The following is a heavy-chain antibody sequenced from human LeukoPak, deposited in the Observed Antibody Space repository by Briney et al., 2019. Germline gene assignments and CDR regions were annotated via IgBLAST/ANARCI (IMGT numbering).Heavy chain of an antibody. CDR3: ARVVDVGVPGFQH. D-gene: IGHD1-26*01. CDR1: GYTFTGYY. J-gene: IGHJ1*01. Sequence: ASVKVSCKTSGYTFTGYYLHWVRQAPRQGPEWMGWINANSGDTYYVQKFKGRITMTRDTSINTAYMELNRLISDDTAVYYCARVVDVGVPGFQHWGRGTLVIVSS. CDR2: INANSGDT. V-gene: IGHV1-2*02.